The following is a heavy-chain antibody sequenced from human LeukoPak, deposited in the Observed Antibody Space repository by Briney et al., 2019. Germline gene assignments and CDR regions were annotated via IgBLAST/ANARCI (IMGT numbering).Heavy chain of an antibody. CDR2: ISSSSTI. Sequence: GGSLRLSCAASGFTFSSYSMNWVRQAPGKGLEWVSYISSSSTIYYADSVKGRFTISRDNAKNSLYLQMNSLRAEDTAVYYCARDAGSYPNWFDPWGQGTLVTVSS. CDR3: ARDAGSYPNWFDP. CDR1: GFTFSSYS. J-gene: IGHJ5*02. D-gene: IGHD1-26*01. V-gene: IGHV3-48*04.